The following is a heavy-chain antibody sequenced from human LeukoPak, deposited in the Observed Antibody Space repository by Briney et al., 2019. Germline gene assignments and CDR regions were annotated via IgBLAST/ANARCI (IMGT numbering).Heavy chain of an antibody. CDR1: GGSFSGYY. V-gene: IGHV4-34*01. J-gene: IGHJ4*02. CDR2: INHSGST. D-gene: IGHD7-27*01. CDR3: AREDVALGDFDY. Sequence: SETLSLTCAVYGGSFSGYYWSWVRQPPGKGLEWIGEINHSGSTNYNPSLKSRVTISVDTSKNQFSLKLSSVTAADAAVYYCAREDVALGDFDYWGQGTLVTVSS.